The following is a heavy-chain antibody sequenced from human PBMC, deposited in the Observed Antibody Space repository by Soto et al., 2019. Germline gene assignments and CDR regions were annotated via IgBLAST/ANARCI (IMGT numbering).Heavy chain of an antibody. CDR1: GDSVSSNSAA. J-gene: IGHJ4*02. CDR2: TYYRSKWYN. D-gene: IGHD3-22*01. CDR3: ARGSYYYDSSGYYHY. V-gene: IGHV6-1*01. Sequence: PSQTLSLTCAISGDSVSSNSAAWNWIRQSPSRGLEWLGRTYYRSKWYNDYAVSVKSRITINPDTSKNQFSLQLNSVTAADTAVYYCARGSYYYDSSGYYHYWGQGTLVTVSS.